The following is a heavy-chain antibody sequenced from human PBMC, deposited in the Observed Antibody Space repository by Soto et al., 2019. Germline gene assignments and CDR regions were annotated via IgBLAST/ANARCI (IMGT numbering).Heavy chain of an antibody. CDR1: GGSISSGGYS. Sequence: SETLSLTCAVSGGSISSGGYSWSWIRQPPGKGLEWIGYIYHSGSTYYNPSLKSRVTISVDRSKNQFSLKLSSVTAADTAVYCCVGTRGLERSFDYWGQGTLVTVSS. D-gene: IGHD1-1*01. CDR2: IYHSGST. V-gene: IGHV4-30-2*01. CDR3: VGTRGLERSFDY. J-gene: IGHJ4*02.